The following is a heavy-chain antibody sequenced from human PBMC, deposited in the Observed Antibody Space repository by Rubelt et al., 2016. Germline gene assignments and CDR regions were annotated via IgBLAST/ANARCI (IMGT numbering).Heavy chain of an antibody. CDR1: G. CDR3: AKDRPGWNDAFDI. Sequence: GMHWVRQAPGKGLERVAVIWYDGSNKYYADSVKGGFTISRDNSKNTLYLQMNSLRAEDTAVYYCAKDRPGWNDAFDIWGQGTMVTVSS. J-gene: IGHJ3*02. V-gene: IGHV3-33*06. CDR2: IWYDGSNK. D-gene: IGHD1-1*01.